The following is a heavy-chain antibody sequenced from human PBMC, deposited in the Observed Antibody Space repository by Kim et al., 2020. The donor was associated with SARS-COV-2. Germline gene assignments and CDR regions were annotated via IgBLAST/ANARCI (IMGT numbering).Heavy chain of an antibody. Sequence: TSHNPTLKGRITISVLTSKNQFSLTLSSVTAADTAVYYCARDRYGDYVDYWGQGTLVTVSS. D-gene: IGHD4-17*01. CDR3: ARDRYGDYVDY. V-gene: IGHV4-31*02. J-gene: IGHJ4*02. CDR2: T.